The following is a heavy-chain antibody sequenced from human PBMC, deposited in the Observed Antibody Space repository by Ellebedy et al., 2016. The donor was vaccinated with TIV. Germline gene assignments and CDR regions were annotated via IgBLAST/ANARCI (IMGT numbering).Heavy chain of an antibody. Sequence: GGSLRLXXAASGFTFSSYSMNWVRQAPGKGLEWVSSISSSSSYIYYADSVKGRFTISRDNAKNSLYLQMNSLRAEDTAVYYCARDLGGRDGYNYGTRIYYYYYYYMDVWGKGTTVTVSS. D-gene: IGHD5-24*01. CDR2: ISSSSSYI. CDR1: GFTFSSYS. V-gene: IGHV3-21*01. J-gene: IGHJ6*03. CDR3: ARDLGGRDGYNYGTRIYYYYYYYMDV.